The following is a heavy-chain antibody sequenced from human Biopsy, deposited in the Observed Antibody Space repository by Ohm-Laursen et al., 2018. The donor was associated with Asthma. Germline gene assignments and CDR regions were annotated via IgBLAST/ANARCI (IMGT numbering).Heavy chain of an antibody. CDR1: GFALNNSS. J-gene: IGHJ5*02. Sequence: SLRLSCSASGFALNNSSMTWVRQAPGKGLEWVSSISASGVRTFYADSVKGRFTVSRDSSRNTLYLQLSTLRVEDTAVYFCAKITTDRQKANNWFDPRGQGTLVTVSS. D-gene: IGHD3-22*01. V-gene: IGHV3-23*01. CDR3: AKITTDRQKANNWFDP. CDR2: ISASGVRT.